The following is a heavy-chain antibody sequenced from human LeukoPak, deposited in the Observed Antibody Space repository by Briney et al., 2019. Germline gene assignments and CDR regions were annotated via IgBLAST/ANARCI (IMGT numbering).Heavy chain of an antibody. D-gene: IGHD5-12*01. V-gene: IGHV4-34*01. Sequence: SETLSLTCAVYGGSFSGYYWSWIRQPPGKGLEWIGEINHSGSTNYNPSLKSRVTISGDTSKPPFSLILSSVPAAATAVYYCARRSEWLRGREFDYWGQGTLVTVSS. J-gene: IGHJ4*02. CDR3: ARRSEWLRGREFDY. CDR2: INHSGST. CDR1: GGSFSGYY.